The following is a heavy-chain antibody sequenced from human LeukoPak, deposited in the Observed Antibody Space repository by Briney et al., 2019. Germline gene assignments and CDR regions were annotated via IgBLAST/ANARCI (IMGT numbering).Heavy chain of an antibody. CDR2: ISGRSST. CDR1: GFTFSSYA. V-gene: IGHV3-23*01. D-gene: IGHD3-22*01. CDR3: AREPNYSSGRPMDY. J-gene: IGHJ4*02. Sequence: GGSLRLSCAASGFTFSSYAMSWVRQAPGKGLEWVSAISGRSSTYYADSVKGRFTISRDNSKNTLYLQMNSLRAEDTAVYYCAREPNYSSGRPMDYWGQGTLVTVSS.